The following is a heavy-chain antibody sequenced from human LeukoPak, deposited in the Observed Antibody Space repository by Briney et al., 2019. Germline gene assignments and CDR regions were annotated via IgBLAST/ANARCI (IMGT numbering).Heavy chain of an antibody. CDR2: ISGSGGST. D-gene: IGHD5-18*01. Sequence: TGGSLRLSCAASGFTFSSYAMSWVRQAPGKGLEWVSAISGSGGSTYYADSVKGRFTISRDNSKNTLYLQMNSLRAEDTAVYYCAKNVRDTGTFDYWGQGTLVTVSS. J-gene: IGHJ4*02. V-gene: IGHV3-23*01. CDR3: AKNVRDTGTFDY. CDR1: GFTFSSYA.